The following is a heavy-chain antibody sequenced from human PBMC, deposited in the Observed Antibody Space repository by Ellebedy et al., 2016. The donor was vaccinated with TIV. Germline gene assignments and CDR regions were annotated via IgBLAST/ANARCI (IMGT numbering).Heavy chain of an antibody. Sequence: MPSETLSLTCTVSGASITSGGYYWSWIRQHPGKGLEWIGYIYYNGSTSYNPSLKSRVTISVDTSKSQFSLKLSSVTAADTAVYYCATTYGSGSYYPPGYFDYWGQGTLVTVSS. CDR2: IYYNGST. CDR1: GASITSGGYY. CDR3: ATTYGSGSYYPPGYFDY. D-gene: IGHD3-10*01. V-gene: IGHV4-31*03. J-gene: IGHJ4*02.